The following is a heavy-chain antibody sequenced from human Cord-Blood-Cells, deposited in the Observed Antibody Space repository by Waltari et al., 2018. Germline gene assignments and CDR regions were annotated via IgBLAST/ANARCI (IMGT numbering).Heavy chain of an antibody. Sequence: QVQLVQSGAEVKKPGASVKVSCKVSGYTLTELYMHWVRQAPGKGLEWMGGFDPEDGKTISAQKFQGRVTITEDTSTDTAYMELSSLRSEDTAVYYCAFVTRDHTFDIWGQGTMVTVSS. CDR2: FDPEDGKT. CDR3: AFVTRDHTFDI. J-gene: IGHJ3*02. V-gene: IGHV1-24*01. D-gene: IGHD7-27*01. CDR1: GYTLTELY.